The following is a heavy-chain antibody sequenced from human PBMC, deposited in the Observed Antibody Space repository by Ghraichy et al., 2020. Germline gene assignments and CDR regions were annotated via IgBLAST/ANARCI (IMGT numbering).Heavy chain of an antibody. D-gene: IGHD3-3*01. Sequence: ASVKVSCKASGYTFTSYDINWVRQATGQGLEWMGWMNPNSGNTGYAQKFQGRVTMTRNTSISTAYMELSSLRSEDTAVYYCARGRQFWISTTTLHNWFDPWGQGTLVTVSS. J-gene: IGHJ5*02. V-gene: IGHV1-8*01. CDR2: MNPNSGNT. CDR1: GYTFTSYD. CDR3: ARGRQFWISTTTLHNWFDP.